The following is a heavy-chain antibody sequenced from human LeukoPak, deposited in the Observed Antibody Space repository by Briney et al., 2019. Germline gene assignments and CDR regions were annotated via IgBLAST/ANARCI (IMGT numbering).Heavy chain of an antibody. Sequence: GGSLRLSCAASGFTFGDYTMHWVRQAPGKGLEWVALISGDGRTTHSADSVKGRFTISRDNSRHSVYLQLNSLITEDTALYYCAKDAHGSGWYHFDFWGQGTLVTVSS. CDR2: ISGDGRTT. V-gene: IGHV3-43*02. J-gene: IGHJ4*02. D-gene: IGHD6-19*01. CDR1: GFTFGDYT. CDR3: AKDAHGSGWYHFDF.